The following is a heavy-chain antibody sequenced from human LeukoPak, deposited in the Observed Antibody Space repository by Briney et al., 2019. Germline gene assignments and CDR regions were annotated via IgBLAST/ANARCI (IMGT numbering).Heavy chain of an antibody. CDR3: AKDFYYYGSGTEVGY. Sequence: GGSLRLSCAASGFTFSSYGMHWVRQAPGKGLGWVAIISYDGSNKYYADSVKGRFTISRDNSKNTLYLQMNSLRAEDTAVYYCAKDFYYYGSGTEVGYWGQGTLVTVSS. D-gene: IGHD3-10*01. CDR1: GFTFSSYG. V-gene: IGHV3-30*18. CDR2: ISYDGSNK. J-gene: IGHJ4*02.